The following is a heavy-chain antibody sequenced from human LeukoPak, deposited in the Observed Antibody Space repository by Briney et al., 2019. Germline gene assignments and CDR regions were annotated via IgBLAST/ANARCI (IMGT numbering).Heavy chain of an antibody. CDR2: ISSSSSTI. V-gene: IGHV3-48*01. CDR3: ARDSSGWYHWFDP. CDR1: GFTFSSYC. J-gene: IGHJ5*02. Sequence: GGSLRLSCAASGFTFSSYCMTWVRQAPGKGLEWVSYISSSSSTIYYADSVKGRFTISRDNAKNSLYLQMNSLRVEDTAVYYCARDSSGWYHWFDPWGQGTLVTVSS. D-gene: IGHD6-19*01.